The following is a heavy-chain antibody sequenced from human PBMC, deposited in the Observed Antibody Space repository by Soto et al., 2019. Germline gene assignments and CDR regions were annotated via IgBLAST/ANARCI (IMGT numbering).Heavy chain of an antibody. Sequence: QVQLIESGGGVVQPGRSLRLSCAASGFIFNSYDMHWVRQAPGKGLEWVAFLSHDGSKRFYADSLKGRITKSRDNFNNTLYPEVHRLRPEETAVYYCAKGLLGYCGGSTCNIFQAWGQGTLVTVSS. V-gene: IGHV3-30*18. D-gene: IGHD2-21*01. CDR3: AKGLLGYCGGSTCNIFQA. J-gene: IGHJ4*02. CDR1: GFIFNSYD. CDR2: LSHDGSKR.